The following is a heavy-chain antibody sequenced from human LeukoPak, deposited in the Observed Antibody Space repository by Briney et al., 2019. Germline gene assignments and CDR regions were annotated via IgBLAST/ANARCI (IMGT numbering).Heavy chain of an antibody. D-gene: IGHD7-27*01. CDR1: GGSISSSSYY. CDR3: ARRHWGWFDP. J-gene: IGHJ5*02. Sequence: SETLSLTCTVSGGSISSSSYYWGWIRQPPGKGLEWIGEINHSGSTNYNPSLKSRVTISVDTSKNQFSLKLSSVTAADTAVYYCARRHWGWFDPWGQGTLVTVSS. V-gene: IGHV4-39*07. CDR2: INHSGST.